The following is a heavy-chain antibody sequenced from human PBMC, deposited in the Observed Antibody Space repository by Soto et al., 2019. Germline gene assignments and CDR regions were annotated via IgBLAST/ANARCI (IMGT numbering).Heavy chain of an antibody. V-gene: IGHV3-30-3*01. CDR3: TRDSPSIKYDFDS. CDR1: GFPFRSYT. D-gene: IGHD1-20*01. Sequence: QVRLVESGGGVVPPGTSLRLSCAASGFPFRSYTVHWVRQAPGKGLEWLALISYDSTYKLYADSVRDRFTISRDNSENTLYLQMNSLRAGDTAVYYCTRDSPSIKYDFDSWGQGTLVTVSS. CDR2: ISYDSTYK. J-gene: IGHJ4*02.